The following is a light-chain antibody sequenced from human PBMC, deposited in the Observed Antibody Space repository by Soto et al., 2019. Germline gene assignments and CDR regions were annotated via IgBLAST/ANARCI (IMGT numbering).Light chain of an antibody. Sequence: QSVLTQPPSASGSPGQSVTISCTGTSSDVGGYDYVSWYQQHPGKAPTLMIYEVCKRPSGVPDRFSGSKSGNTASRTVSGLQPEDEADYYCSSYAGSTPYVFGTGTKLTVL. J-gene: IGLJ1*01. CDR1: SSDVGGYDY. V-gene: IGLV2-8*01. CDR2: EVC. CDR3: SSYAGSTPYV.